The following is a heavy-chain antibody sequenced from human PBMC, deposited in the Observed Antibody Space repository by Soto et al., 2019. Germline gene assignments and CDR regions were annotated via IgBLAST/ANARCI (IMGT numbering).Heavy chain of an antibody. CDR2: ISYEGSLQ. Sequence: QVQLVESGGGVVQPGRPLRLSCAASGLISGSDSGMHWVRQAPGKRLEWVAVISYEGSLQYYADAVKGRFTISRDNSKNMVFLEIDSLRVEDTAIYFCGRWWGTIGAYDSWGQGTLVTVSP. CDR3: GRWWGTIGAYDS. D-gene: IGHD3-16*01. CDR1: GLISGSDSG. J-gene: IGHJ5*01. V-gene: IGHV3-33*01.